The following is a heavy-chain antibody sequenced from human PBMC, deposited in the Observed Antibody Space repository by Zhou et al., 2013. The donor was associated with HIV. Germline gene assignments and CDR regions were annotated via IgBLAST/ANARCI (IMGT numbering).Heavy chain of an antibody. D-gene: IGHD6-19*01. V-gene: IGHV1-3*01. Sequence: QVQLVQSGAEVKKPGSSVRVSCRASGYTFTTYGITWVRQAPGQSLEWMGWINAGNGNTESSQNFQGRVTITRDTSTSTVYMELSSLRSDDTAVYYCARSSSGWSAFDIWGQGTMVTVSS. CDR3: ARSSSGWSAFDI. CDR1: GYTFTTYG. CDR2: INAGNGNT. J-gene: IGHJ3*02.